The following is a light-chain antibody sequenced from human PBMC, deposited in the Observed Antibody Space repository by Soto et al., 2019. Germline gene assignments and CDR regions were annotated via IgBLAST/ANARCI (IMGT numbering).Light chain of an antibody. J-gene: IGKJ5*01. V-gene: IGKV1-9*01. Sequence: DIQLTQSPSFLSASVGDRVTITCRASQGISSNLAWYQQKPGKAPQLLIYAASALQSGVPSRFSGSGSGAEFTLTISSLQPEDFATYYCQQLNIYPITFGQGTRLEIK. CDR3: QQLNIYPIT. CDR1: QGISSN. CDR2: AAS.